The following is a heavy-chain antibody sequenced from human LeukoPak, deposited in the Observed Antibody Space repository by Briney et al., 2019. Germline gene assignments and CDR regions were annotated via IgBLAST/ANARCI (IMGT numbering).Heavy chain of an antibody. CDR3: ARESVPAVAARRGLNY. V-gene: IGHV1-2*02. Sequence: ASVKVSCKASGYTFTDYYMHWVRQAPGQGVDWMGWINPNSGGTSYAQKFQGRVTMTRDTSISTVYMEMSRLRSDDTAVYYCARESVPAVAARRGLNYWGQGTLVAVSS. CDR1: GYTFTDYY. J-gene: IGHJ4*02. CDR2: INPNSGGT. D-gene: IGHD6-6*01.